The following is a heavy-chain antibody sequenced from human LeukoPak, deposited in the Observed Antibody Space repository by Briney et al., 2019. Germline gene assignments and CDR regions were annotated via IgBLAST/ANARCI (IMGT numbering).Heavy chain of an antibody. CDR1: GYTFTSYY. D-gene: IGHD6-6*01. J-gene: IGHJ6*04. CDR2: INPSGGST. CDR3: ASLGRAYSSSRLVGGV. V-gene: IGHV1-46*01. Sequence: ASVKVSCKASGYTFTSYYMHWVRQAPGQGLEWMGIINPSGGSTSYAQKFQGRVTMTRDMSTSTVYMELSRLRSDDTAVYYCASLGRAYSSSRLVGGVWGKGTTVTVSS.